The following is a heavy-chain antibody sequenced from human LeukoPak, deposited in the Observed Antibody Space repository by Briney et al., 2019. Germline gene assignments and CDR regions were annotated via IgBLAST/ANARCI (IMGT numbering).Heavy chain of an antibody. D-gene: IGHD6-19*01. CDR3: TRQSASKAVASQ. Sequence: GGSLRLSCAASGFTFSGSAMHWVRQASGKGLEWVGRIRSKANSYATAYPASVTYRFTISRDDSKNTAYLQMNSLKTGDTAVYYCTRQSASKAVASQWGQGTLVTVSS. CDR2: IRSKANSYAT. J-gene: IGHJ4*02. CDR1: GFTFSGSA. V-gene: IGHV3-73*01.